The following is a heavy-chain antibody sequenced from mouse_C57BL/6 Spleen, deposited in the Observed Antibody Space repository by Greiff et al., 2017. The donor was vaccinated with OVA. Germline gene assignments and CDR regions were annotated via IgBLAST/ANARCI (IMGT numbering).Heavy chain of an antibody. CDR2: INPSTGGT. J-gene: IGHJ3*01. D-gene: IGHD2-4*01. CDR3: ARLGYDYDGTFAD. V-gene: IGHV1-42*01. Sequence: EVQLQQSGPELVKPGASVKISCKASGYSFTGYYMNWVKQSPEKSLEWIGEINPSTGGTTYNQKFKAKATLTVDKSSNTAYMQLKSLTSEDSAVYDCARLGYDYDGTFADWGKGTLVTVSA. CDR1: GYSFTGYY.